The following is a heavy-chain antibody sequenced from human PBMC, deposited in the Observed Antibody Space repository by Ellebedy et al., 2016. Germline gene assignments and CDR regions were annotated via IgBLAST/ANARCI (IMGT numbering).Heavy chain of an antibody. D-gene: IGHD2-2*02. Sequence: GGSLRLXCAASGFTVSSNYMSWVRQAPGKGLEWVSVIYSGGSTYYADSVKGRFTISRDNSKNTLYLQMNSLRAEDTAVYYCARELQDIVVVPAAILGEYYYYYMDVWGKGTTVTVSS. J-gene: IGHJ6*03. CDR2: IYSGGST. CDR1: GFTVSSNY. V-gene: IGHV3-53*01. CDR3: ARELQDIVVVPAAILGEYYYYYMDV.